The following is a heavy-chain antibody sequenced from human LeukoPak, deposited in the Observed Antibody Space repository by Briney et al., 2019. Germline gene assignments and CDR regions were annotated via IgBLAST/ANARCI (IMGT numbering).Heavy chain of an antibody. CDR1: GFTFSSYW. Sequence: GGSLRLSCAASGFTFSSYWMSWVRQAPGKGLEWVANIKQDGSEKYYEDSVKGRFTISRDNAKNSLYLQMNSLRAEDTAVYYCARDQRYCSSSSCPWEPFDYWGQGTLVTVSS. CDR2: IKQDGSEK. D-gene: IGHD2-2*01. V-gene: IGHV3-7*05. CDR3: ARDQRYCSSSSCPWEPFDY. J-gene: IGHJ4*02.